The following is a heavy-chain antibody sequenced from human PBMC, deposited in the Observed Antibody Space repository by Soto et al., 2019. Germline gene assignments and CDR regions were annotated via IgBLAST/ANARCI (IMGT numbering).Heavy chain of an antibody. Sequence: LRLSCAASGFTFSSYAMHWVRQAPGKGLEWVAVISYDGSNKYYADSVKGRFTISRDNSKNTLYLQMNSLRAEDTAVYYCARDPNYYGSGSFEFDPWGQGTLVTVSS. V-gene: IGHV3-30-3*01. CDR2: ISYDGSNK. CDR3: ARDPNYYGSGSFEFDP. D-gene: IGHD3-10*01. CDR1: GFTFSSYA. J-gene: IGHJ5*02.